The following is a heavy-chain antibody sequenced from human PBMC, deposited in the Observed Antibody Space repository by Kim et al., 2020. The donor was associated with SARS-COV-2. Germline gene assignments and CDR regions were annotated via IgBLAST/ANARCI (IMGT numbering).Heavy chain of an antibody. CDR1: GYTFTSYG. J-gene: IGHJ3*02. D-gene: IGHD6-19*01. Sequence: ASVKVSCKASGYTFTSYGISWVRQAPGQGLEWMGWISAYNGNTNYAQKLQGRVTMTTDTSTSTAYMELRSLRSDDTAVYYCAREDFVGDPVAGTDDAFDIWGQGTMVTVSS. V-gene: IGHV1-18*01. CDR3: AREDFVGDPVAGTDDAFDI. CDR2: ISAYNGNT.